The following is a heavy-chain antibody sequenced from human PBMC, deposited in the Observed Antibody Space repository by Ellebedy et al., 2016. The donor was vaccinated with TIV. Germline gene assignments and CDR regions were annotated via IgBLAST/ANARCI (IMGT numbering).Heavy chain of an antibody. CDR2: ISGSSNTK. CDR1: GFTFSKYG. D-gene: IGHD2-8*01. J-gene: IGHJ5*02. CDR3: ARNGHCTPSNWRSYNWFDP. V-gene: IGHV3-48*04. Sequence: GESLKISCVASGFTFSKYGMKWLRQAPGKGPEWVSYISGSSNTKHYADSVKGRVTVSRDNAKNSLYLQMNSLTVDETAEYYCARNGHCTPSNWRSYNWFDPWGQGTLVTVSS.